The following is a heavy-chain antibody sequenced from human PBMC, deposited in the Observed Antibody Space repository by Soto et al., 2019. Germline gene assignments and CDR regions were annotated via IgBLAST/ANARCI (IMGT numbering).Heavy chain of an antibody. CDR1: SGSVSSGSYY. V-gene: IGHV4-61*01. Sequence: PSETLSLTCTVSSGSVSSGSYYWSWIRQPPGKGLEWIGYIYNSRATSYNPSLKSRVSISVDTSKNQFSLKLSPVTAADTAVYYCARLHEALDFWGQGTLVTVSS. CDR3: ARLHEALDF. CDR2: IYNSRAT. D-gene: IGHD4-4*01. J-gene: IGHJ4*02.